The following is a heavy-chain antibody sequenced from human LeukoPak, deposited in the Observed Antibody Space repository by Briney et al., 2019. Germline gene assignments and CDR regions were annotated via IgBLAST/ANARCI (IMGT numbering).Heavy chain of an antibody. V-gene: IGHV4-34*01. D-gene: IGHD6-13*01. CDR1: GGSFSGYY. CDR3: ARGGYRGSSWYFPTPRRPTFFDY. Sequence: SETLSLTCAVYGGSFSGYYWSWIRQPPGKGLEWIGETNHSGSTNYNPSLKSRVTISVDTSKNQFSLKLSSVTAADTAVYYCARGGYRGSSWYFPTPRRPTFFDYWGQGTLVTVSS. J-gene: IGHJ4*02. CDR2: TNHSGST.